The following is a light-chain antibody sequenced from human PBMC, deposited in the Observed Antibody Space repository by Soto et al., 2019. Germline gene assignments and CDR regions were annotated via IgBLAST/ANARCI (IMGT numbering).Light chain of an antibody. CDR2: DAS. V-gene: IGKV3-11*01. CDR3: QQRSNWQIT. CDR1: QSVSTY. Sequence: ETVLTQSPATLSLSPGESANLSCRASQSVSTYLAWYQQKPGQAPRLLIYDASNRVTGIPARFRGSGSGTDFTLTISSLEPDDFAVYYCQQRSNWQITFGQGTRLEIK. J-gene: IGKJ5*01.